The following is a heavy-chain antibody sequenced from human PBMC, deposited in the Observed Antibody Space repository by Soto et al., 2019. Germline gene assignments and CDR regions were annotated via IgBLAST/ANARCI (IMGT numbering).Heavy chain of an antibody. Sequence: QITLKESGPTLVKPTQTLTLTCTFSGFSLSTSGVGVGWIRQPPGKALEWLALIYWDDDKRYSPSLKSRLTITKDTSKNQVVLTMTNMDPVDTAPYYCAHLVVAATPLGFDYWCQGTLVTVSS. CDR1: GFSLSTSGVG. V-gene: IGHV2-5*02. CDR2: IYWDDDK. J-gene: IGHJ4*02. D-gene: IGHD2-15*01. CDR3: AHLVVAATPLGFDY.